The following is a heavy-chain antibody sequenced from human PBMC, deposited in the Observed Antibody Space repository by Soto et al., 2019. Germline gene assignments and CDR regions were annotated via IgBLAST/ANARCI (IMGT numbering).Heavy chain of an antibody. CDR3: ARDFYYYGLDV. V-gene: IGHV1-2*02. CDR1: GYTFIGYY. CDR2: INPRRGDT. Sequence: ASVKVSCKAFGYTFIGYYMYWVRQAPGQGLEWMGWINPRRGDTKYPQNSQGRVTMTRDTSISTAYMERSRLRSDDTAVYYCARDFYYYGLDVWGQGTTVTVSS. J-gene: IGHJ6*02.